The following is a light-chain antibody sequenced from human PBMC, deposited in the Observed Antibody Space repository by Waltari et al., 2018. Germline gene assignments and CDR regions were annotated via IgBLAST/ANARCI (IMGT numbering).Light chain of an antibody. Sequence: NFMLTQPHSVSESPGVTVTISCTRSSGRIAGNFVQWYQQRPGSAPSVVIYEYSQRPPGVPYRFSGSIDSSSNSASLTISGLKTEDEADYYCQSYDSTNHVVFGGGTKLTVL. V-gene: IGLV6-57*04. CDR1: SGRIAGNF. J-gene: IGLJ2*01. CDR3: QSYDSTNHVV. CDR2: EYS.